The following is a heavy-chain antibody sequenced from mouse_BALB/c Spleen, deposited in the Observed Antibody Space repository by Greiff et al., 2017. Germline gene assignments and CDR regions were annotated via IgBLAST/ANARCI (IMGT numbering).Heavy chain of an antibody. J-gene: IGHJ4*01. CDR3: ARCGRLRHAMDY. Sequence: VQLQQSGAELVRPGTSVKISCKASGYTFTSYDINWVKQRPGQGLEWIGWIYPGDGSTKYNEKFKGKATLTADKSSSTAYMQLSSLTSENSAVYFCARCGRLRHAMDYWGQGTSVTVSS. CDR2: IYPGDGST. CDR1: GYTFTSYD. V-gene: IGHV1S56*01. D-gene: IGHD2-4*01.